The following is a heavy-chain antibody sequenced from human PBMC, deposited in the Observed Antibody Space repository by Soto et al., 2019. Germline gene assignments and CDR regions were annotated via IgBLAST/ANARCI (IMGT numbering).Heavy chain of an antibody. CDR3: ALSDGSGNYYIGLYYFDY. CDR2: IIPIFGTA. V-gene: IGHV1-69*01. Sequence: QVQLVQSGAEVKKPGSSVKVSCKASGGTFSSYAISWVRQAPGQGLEWMGGIIPIFGTANYAQKFQGRVTITADESTSTAYMELSSLRSEDTAVYYCALSDGSGNYYIGLYYFDYWGQGTLVTVSS. D-gene: IGHD3-10*01. J-gene: IGHJ4*02. CDR1: GGTFSSYA.